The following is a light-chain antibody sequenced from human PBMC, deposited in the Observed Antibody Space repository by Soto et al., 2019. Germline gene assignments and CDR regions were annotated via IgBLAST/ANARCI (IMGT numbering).Light chain of an antibody. V-gene: IGKV3-20*01. J-gene: IGKJ2*01. CDR3: RQYGSSPSYT. CDR2: GAS. Sequence: EIVLTQSPCTLSLSPGERATLSCRASQSVSSSSYLAWYQQKPGQAPRLLIYGASSRATGIPDRLSGSGSATYFTLTISRLEPEDFAVYYCRQYGSSPSYTFGQGTKLEIK. CDR1: QSVSSSSY.